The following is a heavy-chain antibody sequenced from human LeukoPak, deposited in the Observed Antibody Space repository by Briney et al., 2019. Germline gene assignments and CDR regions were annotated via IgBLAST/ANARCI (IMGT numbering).Heavy chain of an antibody. CDR2: IYTSRST. Sequence: SQTLSLTCTVSGGSISSGSYYWSWIRQPAGKGLEWIGRIYTSRSTNYNPSLKSRVTISVDTSKNQFSLKLSSVTAADTAVYYCASTPTRNAFDIWGQGTMVTVPS. CDR3: ASTPTRNAFDI. D-gene: IGHD1-1*01. V-gene: IGHV4-61*02. J-gene: IGHJ3*02. CDR1: GGSISSGSYY.